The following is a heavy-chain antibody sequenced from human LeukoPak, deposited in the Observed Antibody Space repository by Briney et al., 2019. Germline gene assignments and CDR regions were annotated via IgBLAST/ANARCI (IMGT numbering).Heavy chain of an antibody. D-gene: IGHD2-15*01. CDR2: ISAYSGNT. CDR3: ARASSRWGGSCYLCYYYMDV. J-gene: IGHJ6*03. CDR1: GYTFTSYG. V-gene: IGHV1-18*01. Sequence: ASVKVSCKASGYTFTSYGISWVRQAPGQGLEWMGWISAYSGNTNYAQKLQGRVTMTTDTSTSTAYMELRSLRSDDTAVYYCARASSRWGGSCYLCYYYMDVWGKGTTVTVSS.